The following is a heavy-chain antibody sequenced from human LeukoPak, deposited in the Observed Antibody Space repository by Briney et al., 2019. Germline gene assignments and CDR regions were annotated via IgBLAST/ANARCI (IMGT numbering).Heavy chain of an antibody. CDR1: GFTFSDYY. CDR2: ISSSSVYT. J-gene: IGHJ4*02. V-gene: IGHV3-11*06. CDR3: ARAYYDILTTDS. D-gene: IGHD3-9*01. Sequence: PGGSLRLSCAASGFTFSDYYMSWIRQAPGKGLEWVSYISSSSVYTNSVDSVKGRFTISRDNAKNSLYLQMNSLRAEDTAVYYCARAYYDILTTDSWGQGTLVSVSS.